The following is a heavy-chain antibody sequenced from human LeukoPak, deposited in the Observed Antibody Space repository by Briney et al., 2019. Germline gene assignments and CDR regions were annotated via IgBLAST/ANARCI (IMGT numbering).Heavy chain of an antibody. V-gene: IGHV3-30*02. J-gene: IGHJ4*02. CDR3: ATLRSDSSGWYYFDY. CDR2: IWYDGSNK. D-gene: IGHD6-19*01. CDR1: GFTFNNYG. Sequence: GGSLRLSCAASGFTFNNYGMHWVRQAPGKGLEWVALIWYDGSNKYYADSVKGRFTISRDNSKNMLYLQMNSLRTEDTAVYYCATLRSDSSGWYYFDYWGQGTLVTVSS.